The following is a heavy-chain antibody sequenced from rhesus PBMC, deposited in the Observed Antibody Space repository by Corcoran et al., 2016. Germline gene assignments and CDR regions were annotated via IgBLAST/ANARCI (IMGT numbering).Heavy chain of an antibody. J-gene: IGHJ6*01. CDR3: ARLGYGNYLGLDS. CDR2: IGGDSSYP. Sequence: EVQLAASGGGLVQPGGSLRLSCAASGFTFRRYEMHWVCQAPGQGLESVSVIGGDSSYPHYADSVKGRFTISRDNAKNSLSLQMNSLRAEDTAVYYCARLGYGNYLGLDSWGQGVVVTVSS. CDR1: GFTFRRYE. D-gene: IGHD4-35*01. V-gene: IGHV3-115*02.